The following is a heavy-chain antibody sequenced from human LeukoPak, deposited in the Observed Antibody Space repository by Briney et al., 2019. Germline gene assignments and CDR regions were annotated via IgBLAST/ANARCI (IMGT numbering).Heavy chain of an antibody. CDR2: MRYDGSNE. V-gene: IGHV3-30*02. Sequence: GGSLRLSCAASGFTFSSYGMHWVRQAPGKGLEWVALMRYDGSNEYYADSVKGRFTISRDNSKNTLYLQMNSLRAEDTAVYYCAKDYYGSGSLFDYWGQGTLVTVSS. CDR3: AKDYYGSGSLFDY. CDR1: GFTFSSYG. J-gene: IGHJ4*02. D-gene: IGHD3-10*01.